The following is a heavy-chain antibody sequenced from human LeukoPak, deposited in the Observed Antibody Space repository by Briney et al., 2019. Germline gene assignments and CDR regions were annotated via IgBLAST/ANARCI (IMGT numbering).Heavy chain of an antibody. D-gene: IGHD6-13*01. CDR2: INPNSGGT. CDR3: ARDSIAAAGESFDY. V-gene: IGHV1-2*02. Sequence: ASVKVSSKASGYTFTGYYMHWVRQAPGQGLEWMGWINPNSGGTNYAQKFQGRVTMTRDTSISTAYMELSRLRSDDTAVYYCARDSIAAAGESFDYWGQGTLVTVSS. J-gene: IGHJ4*02. CDR1: GYTFTGYY.